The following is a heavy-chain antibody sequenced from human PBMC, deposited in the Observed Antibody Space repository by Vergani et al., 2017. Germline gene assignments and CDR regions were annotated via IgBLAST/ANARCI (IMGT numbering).Heavy chain of an antibody. CDR2: ISSSSSYI. D-gene: IGHD6-19*01. V-gene: IGHV3-21*01. CDR1: GFTFSSYS. Sequence: EVQLVESGGGLVKPGGSLRLSCAASGFTFSSYSMNWVRQAPGKGLEWVSSISSSSSYIYYADSVKGRFTISRDNAKNSLYLQMNSLRAEDTAVYYCARMYSGWYRGAFDIWGQGTMVTVSS. J-gene: IGHJ3*02. CDR3: ARMYSGWYRGAFDI.